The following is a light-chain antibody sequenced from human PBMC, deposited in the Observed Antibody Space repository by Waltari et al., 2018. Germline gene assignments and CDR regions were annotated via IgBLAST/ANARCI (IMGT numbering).Light chain of an antibody. J-gene: IGKJ1*01. CDR2: WAS. V-gene: IGKV4-1*01. CDR1: QSVLYNSNDKNY. CDR3: QQYYRSRT. Sequence: DIVMTQSPDSLAVYLGERATINCKSSQSVLYNSNDKNYLAWYQQKPGQPPKLLIYWASTRESGVPDRFSGSGSGTDFTLTISSLQAEDVAVYYCQQYYRSRTFGQGTKVEIK.